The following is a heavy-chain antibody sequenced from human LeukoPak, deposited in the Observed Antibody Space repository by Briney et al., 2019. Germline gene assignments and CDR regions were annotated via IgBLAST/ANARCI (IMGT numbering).Heavy chain of an antibody. CDR3: APGRGYYSYDAFDI. D-gene: IGHD3-3*01. CDR1: GFTFNTYG. J-gene: IGHJ3*02. CDR2: IRYDGSNK. V-gene: IGHV3-30*02. Sequence: GGSLRLSCAASGFTFNTYGMHWVRQAPGKGLEWVAFIRYDGSNKYFADSVKGRFTISRDNAKNSLYLQMNSLRAEDTAVYYCAPGRGYYSYDAFDIWGQGTMVTVSS.